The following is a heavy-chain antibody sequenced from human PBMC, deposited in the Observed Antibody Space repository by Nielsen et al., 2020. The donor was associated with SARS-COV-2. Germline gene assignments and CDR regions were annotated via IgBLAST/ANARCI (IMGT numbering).Heavy chain of an antibody. V-gene: IGHV3-30-3*01. CDR2: ISYDGSNK. CDR3: ARALSGSLNWFDP. Sequence: GGSLRLSCAASGFTFSSYAMSWVRQAPGKGLEWVAVISYDGSNKYYADSVKGRFTISRDNSKNTLYLQMNSLRAEDTAVYYCARALSGSLNWFDPWGQGTLVTVSS. CDR1: GFTFSSYA. D-gene: IGHD1-26*01. J-gene: IGHJ5*02.